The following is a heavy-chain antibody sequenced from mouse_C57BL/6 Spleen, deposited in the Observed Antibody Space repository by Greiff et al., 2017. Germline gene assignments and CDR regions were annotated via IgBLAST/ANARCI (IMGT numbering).Heavy chain of an antibody. CDR3: ARYSPLYAMDY. D-gene: IGHD1-1*01. Sequence: EVMLVESEGGLVQPGSSMKLSCTASGFTFSDYYMAWVRQVPEKGLEWVANINYDGSSTYYLDSLKSRFIISRDNAKNILYLQMSSLKSEDTATYYCARYSPLYAMDYGGQGTSVTVSS. CDR1: GFTFSDYY. J-gene: IGHJ4*01. CDR2: INYDGSST. V-gene: IGHV5-16*01.